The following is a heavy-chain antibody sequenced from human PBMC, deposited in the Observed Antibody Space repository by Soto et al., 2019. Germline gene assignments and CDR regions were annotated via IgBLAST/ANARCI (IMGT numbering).Heavy chain of an antibody. V-gene: IGHV3-30-3*01. Sequence: PGGSLRLSCAASGFTFSSYAMHWVRQAPGKGLEWVAVISYDGSNKYYADSVKGRFTISRDNSKNTLYLQMNSLRAEDTAVYYCARFERTYYYDSSPDYWGQGTLVTVS. D-gene: IGHD3-22*01. J-gene: IGHJ4*02. CDR1: GFTFSSYA. CDR3: ARFERTYYYDSSPDY. CDR2: ISYDGSNK.